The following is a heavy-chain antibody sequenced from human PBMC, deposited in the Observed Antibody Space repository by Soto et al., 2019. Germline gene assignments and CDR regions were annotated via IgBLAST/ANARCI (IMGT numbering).Heavy chain of an antibody. D-gene: IGHD3-10*01. CDR3: ASGDGSGSYYHYGMDV. Sequence: PGGSLRLSSAASGFTSSSYAMHWVRQAPGKVLEWVAVISYDGSNKYYADSVKGRFTISRDNSKNTQYLQMNSLRAEDTAVYYCASGDGSGSYYHYGMDVWGQGTTVTVSS. CDR1: GFTSSSYA. V-gene: IGHV3-30-3*01. J-gene: IGHJ6*02. CDR2: ISYDGSNK.